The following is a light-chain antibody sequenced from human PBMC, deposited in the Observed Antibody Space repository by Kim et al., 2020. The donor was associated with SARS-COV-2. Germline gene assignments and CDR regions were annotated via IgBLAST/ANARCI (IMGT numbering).Light chain of an antibody. J-gene: IGLJ2*01. CDR3: GSYAGTNSVL. V-gene: IGLV2-8*01. CDR2: EVS. CDR1: SSDVGAYNY. Sequence: GQSVTISCTGASSDVGAYNYVPWYQQHPGKAPQLMIYEVSQRPSGVPDRFSGSKSGNTAFLTVSGLQAEGEADYHCGSYAGTNSVLFGGGTQLTVL.